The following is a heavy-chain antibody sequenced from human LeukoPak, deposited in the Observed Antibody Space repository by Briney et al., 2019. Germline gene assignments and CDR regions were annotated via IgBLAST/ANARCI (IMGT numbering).Heavy chain of an antibody. V-gene: IGHV3-21*01. D-gene: IGHD1-26*01. CDR1: GFTFSSYN. J-gene: IGHJ6*03. Sequence: GGSLRLSCAASGFTFSSYNMNWVRQTPGQGLEWVSSITSGSSHIYYADSVKGRFTISRDNAKSSLYLQMNSLRAEDTAVYYCTRDPYSGSYGADYYYYMDVWGKGTTVTI. CDR3: TRDPYSGSYGADYYYYMDV. CDR2: ITSGSSHI.